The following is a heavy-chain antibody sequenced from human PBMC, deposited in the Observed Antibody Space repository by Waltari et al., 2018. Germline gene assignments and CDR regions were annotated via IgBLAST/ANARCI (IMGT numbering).Heavy chain of an antibody. CDR3: ARDQGYSSSP. J-gene: IGHJ5*02. D-gene: IGHD6-13*01. Sequence: EVQLVESGGGLVQPGGSLSLSCAASGFTFRRYSMNWVRQAPGKGLEWVSYISSSSSTIYYADSVKGRFTISRDNAKNSLYLQMNSLRAEDTAVYYCARDQGYSSSPWGQGTLVTVSS. V-gene: IGHV3-48*01. CDR1: GFTFRRYS. CDR2: ISSSSSTI.